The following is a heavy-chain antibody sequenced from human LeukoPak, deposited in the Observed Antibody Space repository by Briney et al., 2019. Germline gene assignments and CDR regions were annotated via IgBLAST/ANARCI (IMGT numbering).Heavy chain of an antibody. J-gene: IGHJ3*02. CDR2: IYHSGST. CDR3: ARGPIFGSSWDHHDAFDI. CDR1: GGSISSGGYY. D-gene: IGHD6-13*01. Sequence: PSQTLSLTCTVSGGSISSGGYYWSWIRQPPGKGLEWIGYIYHSGSTYYNPSLKSRVTMSVDTSKNQFSLKLSSVTAADTAVYYCARGPIFGSSWDHHDAFDIWGQGTMVTVSS. V-gene: IGHV4-30-2*01.